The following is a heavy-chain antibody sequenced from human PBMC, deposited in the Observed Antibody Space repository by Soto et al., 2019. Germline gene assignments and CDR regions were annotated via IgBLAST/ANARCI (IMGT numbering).Heavy chain of an antibody. D-gene: IGHD1-26*01. V-gene: IGHV3-30*18. CDR2: ISYDGSNK. CDR3: AKDGARGKQVDY. CDR1: GFTFSSYG. J-gene: IGHJ4*02. Sequence: GGSLRLSCAASGFTFSSYGMHWVRQAPGKGLEWVAVISYDGSNKYYADSVKGRFTISRDNSKNTLYLQMNSLRAEDTAVYYCAKDGARGKQVDYWGQGTLVTVSS.